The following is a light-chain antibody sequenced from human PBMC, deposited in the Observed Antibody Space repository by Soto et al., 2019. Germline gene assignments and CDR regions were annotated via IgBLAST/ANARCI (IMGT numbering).Light chain of an antibody. CDR2: GAS. Sequence: EIVLTQSPGTRSLSPGERASLSCRASQSVDSAYLGWYQHKPGQAPRLLISGASSRATGIPDRFSGSGSGTDFTLIINRLEPEDFAVYYCQQYGTSPGLFTFGPGTKVDIK. V-gene: IGKV3-20*01. CDR3: QQYGTSPGLFT. J-gene: IGKJ3*01. CDR1: QSVDSAY.